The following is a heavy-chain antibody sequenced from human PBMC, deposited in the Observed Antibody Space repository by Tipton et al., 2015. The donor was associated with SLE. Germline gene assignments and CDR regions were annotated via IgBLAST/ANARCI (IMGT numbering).Heavy chain of an antibody. D-gene: IGHD6-6*01. J-gene: IGHJ6*02. V-gene: IGHV3-30-3*02. Sequence: QLVQSGGGVVQPGGSLRLSCAASGFTFSNYAMHWVRQAPGKGLEWVAVMWHDGGNKYYGDSVKGRFTISRENSKNTLYLQMNSLRTEDTAVYYCAKSRPELIAPRWGRQDYYNYGMDAWGQGTTVTVSS. CDR3: AKSRPELIAPRWGRQDYYNYGMDA. CDR1: GFTFSNYA. CDR2: MWHDGGNK.